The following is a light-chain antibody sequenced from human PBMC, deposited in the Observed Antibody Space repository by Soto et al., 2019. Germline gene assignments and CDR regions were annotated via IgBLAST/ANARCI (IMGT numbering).Light chain of an antibody. CDR1: SSDVGGYNS. CDR3: SSYTSSSTYV. Sequence: QSVLTQPASVSGSPGQSITISCTGTSSDVGGYNSVSWYQQHPGKAPKIMIYDVSNRPSGVSNRFSGSKSGNTASLTISGLQDEDEADYYCSSYTSSSTYVFGTGTKLTVL. CDR2: DVS. V-gene: IGLV2-14*01. J-gene: IGLJ1*01.